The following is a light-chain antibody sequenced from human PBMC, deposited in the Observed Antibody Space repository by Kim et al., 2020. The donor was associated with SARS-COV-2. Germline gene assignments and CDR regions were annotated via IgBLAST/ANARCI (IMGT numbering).Light chain of an antibody. J-gene: IGKJ2*01. CDR2: GAS. CDR3: QYYGGSPVYT. V-gene: IGKV3-20*01. Sequence: SPGERATHSCRASQGISSTYLAWYQQKPGQAPRLLISGASSRPTGIPDRFSGSGSGTDFTLTISSLEPEDFAVYYCQYYGGSPVYTFGQGTKLEI. CDR1: QGISSTY.